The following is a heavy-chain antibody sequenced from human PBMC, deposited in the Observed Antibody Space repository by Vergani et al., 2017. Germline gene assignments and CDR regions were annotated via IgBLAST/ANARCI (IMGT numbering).Heavy chain of an antibody. CDR1: GFKFSQFG. CDR2: ISYDGSKT. D-gene: IGHD2-2*01. CDR3: ARGKDIVVVPAAMYAFDI. J-gene: IGHJ3*02. Sequence: QVQLVESGGGVVQPGTSLRLSCEASGFKFSQFGMHWVRQGPGKGLEWVAFISYDGSKTQYADSEKGRVTISRDNSKNTVGLEMSSLRVDDTATYYCARGKDIVVVPAAMYAFDIWGQGTMVTVSS. V-gene: IGHV3-33*05.